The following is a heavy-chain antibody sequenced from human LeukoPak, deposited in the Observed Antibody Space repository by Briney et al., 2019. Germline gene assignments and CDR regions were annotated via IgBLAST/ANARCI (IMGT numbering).Heavy chain of an antibody. CDR3: ARDLREAYYDFWSGYYSSSYFDY. V-gene: IGHV3-30-3*01. CDR1: GFTFSSYA. D-gene: IGHD3-3*01. Sequence: GGSLRLSCAASGFTFSSYAMHWVRQAPGKGLEWVAVISYDGSNKYYADSVKGRFTISRDNAKNTLYLQMNSLRAEDTAVYYCARDLREAYYDFWSGYYSSSYFDYWGQGTLVTVSS. CDR2: ISYDGSNK. J-gene: IGHJ4*02.